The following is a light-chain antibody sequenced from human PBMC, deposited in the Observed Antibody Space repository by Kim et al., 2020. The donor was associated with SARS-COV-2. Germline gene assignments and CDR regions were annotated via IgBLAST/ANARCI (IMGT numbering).Light chain of an antibody. CDR3: QQYNSYPWT. J-gene: IGKJ1*01. Sequence: IQMTQSPSTLSASVGDRVTITCRASQRISTWLAWYQQKPGKAPKVLIYDASRLESGVPSRFSGSGSGTEFTLTISSLQPDDFATYYCQQYNSYPWTFGQGTKVDIK. V-gene: IGKV1-5*01. CDR2: DAS. CDR1: QRISTW.